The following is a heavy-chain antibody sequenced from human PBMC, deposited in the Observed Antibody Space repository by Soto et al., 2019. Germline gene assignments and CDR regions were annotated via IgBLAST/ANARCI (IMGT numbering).Heavy chain of an antibody. D-gene: IGHD6-19*01. CDR3: ARDTRKAGGGLGRTGFDY. Sequence: ASVKVSCKASGYTFTGYYMHWVRQAPGQGLEWMGWINPNSGGTNYAQKFQGWVTMTRDTSISTAYMELSRLRSDDTAVYYCARDTRKAGGGLGRTGFDYWGRGTLVTVSS. CDR1: GYTFTGYY. CDR2: INPNSGGT. J-gene: IGHJ4*02. V-gene: IGHV1-2*04.